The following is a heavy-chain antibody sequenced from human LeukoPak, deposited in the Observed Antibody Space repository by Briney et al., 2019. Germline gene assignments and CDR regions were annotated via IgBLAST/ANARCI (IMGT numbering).Heavy chain of an antibody. J-gene: IGHJ4*02. CDR3: ARVGPGVTRGLNYFDY. D-gene: IGHD4-11*01. Sequence: SETLSLTCTVSGGSISSGGYYWSWIRQHTGKGMEWIGYIYYSGSTYYNPSLKSRVTISVDTSKNQFSLKLSSVTAADTAVYYCARVGPGVTRGLNYFDYWGQGTLVTVSS. CDR2: IYYSGST. CDR1: GGSISSGGYY. V-gene: IGHV4-31*03.